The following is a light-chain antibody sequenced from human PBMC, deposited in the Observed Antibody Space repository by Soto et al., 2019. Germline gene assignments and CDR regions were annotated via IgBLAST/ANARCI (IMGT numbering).Light chain of an antibody. V-gene: IGKV3-20*01. CDR1: QSISSSY. J-gene: IGKJ4*01. CDR3: QQYGTSPPLT. Sequence: EIVLTQSPGTLSLSPGERATLSCRASQSISSSYLAWYQQKPGQAPRLLIYETSSRATGIPDRFSGSGSGTDFNLTVSRLEPEDFAVYYCQQYGTSPPLTFGGGTRVEIK. CDR2: ETS.